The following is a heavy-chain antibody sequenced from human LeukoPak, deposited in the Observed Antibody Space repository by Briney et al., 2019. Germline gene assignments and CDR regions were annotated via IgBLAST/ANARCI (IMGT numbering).Heavy chain of an antibody. CDR1: GGSISSSNW. J-gene: IGHJ5*02. Sequence: PSGTLSLTCAVSGGSISSSNWWSWVRQPPGKGLEWIGEIYHSGSTNYNPSLKSRVTISVDKSKNQFSLKLSSVTAADTAVYYCARLVRGVIIPSWFDPWGQGTLVTVSS. CDR3: ARLVRGVIIPSWFDP. D-gene: IGHD3-10*01. CDR2: IYHSGST. V-gene: IGHV4-4*02.